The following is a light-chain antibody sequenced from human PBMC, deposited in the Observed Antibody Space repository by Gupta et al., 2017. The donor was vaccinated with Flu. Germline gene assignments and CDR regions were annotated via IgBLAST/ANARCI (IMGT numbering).Light chain of an antibody. CDR1: QSISTY. CDR2: NSH. V-gene: IGKV1-39*01. CDR3: QQNYNSPRT. Sequence: DIQMTQSPSSLSASLGDRVTITCRASQSISTYLHWFQQKPGKAPKLLIYNSHNLQSGVPSRFSGSGSGTDFTLTISRLQPEDSASYYCQQNYNSPRTFGQGTKVEI. J-gene: IGKJ1*01.